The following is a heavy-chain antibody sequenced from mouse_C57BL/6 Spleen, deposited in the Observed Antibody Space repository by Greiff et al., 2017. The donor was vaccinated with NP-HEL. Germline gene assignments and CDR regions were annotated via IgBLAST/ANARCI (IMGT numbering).Heavy chain of an antibody. Sequence: QVQLQQPGAELVMPGASVKLSCKASGYTFTSYWMHWVKQRPGQGLEWIGEIDPSDSYTNYNQKFKGKSTLTVDKSSSTAYMQLSSLTSEDSAVYYCARRRGYSNYVCDYWGQGTTLTVSS. CDR1: GYTFTSYW. CDR2: IDPSDSYT. CDR3: ARRRGYSNYVCDY. V-gene: IGHV1-69*01. D-gene: IGHD2-5*01. J-gene: IGHJ2*01.